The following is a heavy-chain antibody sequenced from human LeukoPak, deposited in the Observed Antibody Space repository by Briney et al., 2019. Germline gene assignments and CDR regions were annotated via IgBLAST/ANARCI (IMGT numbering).Heavy chain of an antibody. Sequence: PGGSLRLSCSASGFTFDDYGMHWVRQVPGKGLEWVSGINWSSGIIGYADSVKGRFTVSRDNAKNSLYLQMNSLRAEDTALYYCAKGRSGWYDGFDIWGQGTMVTVSS. CDR1: GFTFDDYG. CDR3: AKGRSGWYDGFDI. D-gene: IGHD6-19*01. J-gene: IGHJ3*02. V-gene: IGHV3-9*01. CDR2: INWSSGII.